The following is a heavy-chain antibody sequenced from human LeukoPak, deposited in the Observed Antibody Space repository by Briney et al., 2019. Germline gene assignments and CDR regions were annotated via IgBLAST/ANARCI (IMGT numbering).Heavy chain of an antibody. J-gene: IGHJ4*02. CDR1: GFTFSSYA. D-gene: IGHD6-13*01. V-gene: IGHV3-30-3*01. Sequence: HPGGSLRLSCAASGFTFSSYAMHWVRQAPGKGLEWVAVISYDGSNKYYADSVKGRFTISRDNSKNTLYLQMNSLRVEDTAVYYCAKAHSSSWYYFGDWGQGSLVTVSS. CDR2: ISYDGSNK. CDR3: AKAHSSSWYYFGD.